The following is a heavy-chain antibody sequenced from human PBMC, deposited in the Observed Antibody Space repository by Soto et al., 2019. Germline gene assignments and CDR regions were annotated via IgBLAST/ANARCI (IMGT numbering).Heavy chain of an antibody. D-gene: IGHD2-21*02. CDR2: ISGSGGST. CDR3: AKSSDVVTSRTIDY. V-gene: IGHV3-23*01. Sequence: EVQLLESGGGLVQPGGSLRLSCAASGFTCSSYAMSWVRQAPGKGLEWVSAISGSGGSTYYADSVKGRFTISRDNSKNTLYLQMNSLRAEDTAVYYCAKSSDVVTSRTIDYWGQGTLVTVSS. CDR1: GFTCSSYA. J-gene: IGHJ4*02.